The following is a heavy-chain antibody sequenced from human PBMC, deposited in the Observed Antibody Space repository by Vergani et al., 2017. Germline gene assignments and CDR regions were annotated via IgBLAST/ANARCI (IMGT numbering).Heavy chain of an antibody. V-gene: IGHV1-2*02. Sequence: VQLVQSGAEVKKPGESLKISCKGSGYSFTSYWIGWVRQMPGKGLEWMGWINPNRGGTNYAQKFQGRVTMTRDTSISTAYMELSRLRSDDTAMYYCARAAIMPLPDYWGQGTLVTVSS. CDR3: ARAAIMPLPDY. CDR2: INPNRGGT. CDR1: GYSFTSYW. J-gene: IGHJ4*02. D-gene: IGHD2-2*01.